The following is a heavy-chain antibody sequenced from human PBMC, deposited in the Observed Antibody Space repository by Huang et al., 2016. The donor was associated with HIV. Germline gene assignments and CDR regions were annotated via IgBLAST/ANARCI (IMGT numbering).Heavy chain of an antibody. Sequence: VVSGGRSVQPGGSIKLSCVGSTFTFGAYWLSWVRQPAGKGLGWVANIKQDESEKYYVDSVKGRFNISRDNARKVLFLEMDDLRVEDTAIYFCATKTAGMDIWGQGTTVTVSS. J-gene: IGHJ6*02. CDR1: TFTFGAYW. V-gene: IGHV3-7*01. CDR2: IKQDESEK. CDR3: ATKTAGMDI. D-gene: IGHD1-7*01.